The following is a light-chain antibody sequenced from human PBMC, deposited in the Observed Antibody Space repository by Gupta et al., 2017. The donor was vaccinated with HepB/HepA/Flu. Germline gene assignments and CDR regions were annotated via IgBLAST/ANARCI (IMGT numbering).Light chain of an antibody. CDR1: QSVSSY. CDR3: KQRRHCPLT. V-gene: IGKV3-11*01. CDR2: DAS. Sequence: VLTQSPATLSLSPGDRATLSCRASQSVSSYLAWYQQKPGQAPRLLIDDASNRATGIPARFSGSGSGTDFTLKISRGEPEDVAVYYCKQRRHCPLTFGQGTNVEIK. J-gene: IGKJ2*01.